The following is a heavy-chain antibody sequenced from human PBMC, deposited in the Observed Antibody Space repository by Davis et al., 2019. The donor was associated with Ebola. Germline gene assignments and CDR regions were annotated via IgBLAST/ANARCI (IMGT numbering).Heavy chain of an antibody. V-gene: IGHV4-59*01. Sequence: SETLSLTCTVSGGSISSYYWSWIRQPPGKGLEWIGYIYYSGSTYYNPSLKSRVTISVDTSKNQFSLKLSSVTAADTAVYYCARDSRWLVPGTYYYYGMDVWGQGTTVTVSS. CDR3: ARDSRWLVPGTYYYYGMDV. CDR2: IYYSGST. J-gene: IGHJ6*02. D-gene: IGHD6-19*01. CDR1: GGSISSYY.